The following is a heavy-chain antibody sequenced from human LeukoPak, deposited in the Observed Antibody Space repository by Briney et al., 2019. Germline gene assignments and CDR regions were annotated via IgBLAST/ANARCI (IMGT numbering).Heavy chain of an antibody. CDR2: IYYSGST. Sequence: SETLSLTCTVSGGSISSSSYYWGWIRQPPGKGLEWIGSIYYSGSTYYNPPLKSRATISVDTSKNQFSLKLSSVTAADTAVYYCARRGERQQLPPDYWGQGTLVTVSS. CDR1: GGSISSSSYY. V-gene: IGHV4-39*01. D-gene: IGHD6-13*01. CDR3: ARRGERQQLPPDY. J-gene: IGHJ4*02.